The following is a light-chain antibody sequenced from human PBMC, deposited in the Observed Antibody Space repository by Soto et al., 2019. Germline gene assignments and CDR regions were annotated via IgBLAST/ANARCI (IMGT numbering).Light chain of an antibody. J-gene: IGLJ2*01. CDR3: SSYTSTNTVV. CDR2: EVS. V-gene: IGLV2-14*01. CDR1: SSDVGGHKY. Sequence: QSALTQPASVSGSPGQSITISCTGTSSDVGGHKYVSWYQQHPDKAPKVLIFEVSNRPSGISNRFSGSKSGNTASLTISGLQAEDEADYYCSSYTSTNTVVFGGGTQLTVL.